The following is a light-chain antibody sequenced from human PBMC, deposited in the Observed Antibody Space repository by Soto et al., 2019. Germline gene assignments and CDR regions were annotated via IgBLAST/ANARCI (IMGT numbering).Light chain of an antibody. CDR2: DVI. CDR3: SSYTTTSTHV. V-gene: IGLV2-14*03. Sequence: QSVLTQPASVSGSPGQSITISCTGTSSDVGAYNYVSWYQHHPGKATKLLIYDVINRPSGVSNHFSGSQSGNTASLTISWLQADDEADYYCSSYTTTSTHVFGSGTKVTVL. CDR1: SSDVGAYNY. J-gene: IGLJ1*01.